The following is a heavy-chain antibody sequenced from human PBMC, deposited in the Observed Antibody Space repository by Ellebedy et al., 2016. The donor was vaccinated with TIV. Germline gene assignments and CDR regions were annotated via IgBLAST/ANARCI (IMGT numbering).Heavy chain of an antibody. Sequence: MPSEILSLTCTVSGGSISNYDWTWIRQPPGKGLEWIGYVYNSGITNYNASLKSRATISGDPSRNQFSLKVRSVTAADTAVYYCARRVAVRGPGEYLDPWGQGSLVTVSS. J-gene: IGHJ5*02. V-gene: IGHV4-59*08. D-gene: IGHD4-17*01. CDR2: VYNSGIT. CDR3: ARRVAVRGPGEYLDP. CDR1: GGSISNYD.